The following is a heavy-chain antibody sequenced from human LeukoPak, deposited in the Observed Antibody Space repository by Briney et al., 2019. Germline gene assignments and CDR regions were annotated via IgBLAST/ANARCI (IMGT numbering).Heavy chain of an antibody. Sequence: GGSLRLSCAASGFTFSSYAMHWVRQAPGKGLEWVAVISYDGSNKYYADSVKGRFTISRDNSKNTLYLQMNSLRAEDTAVYYCAKEGSIAVRTFDYWGQGTLVTVSS. D-gene: IGHD6-6*01. J-gene: IGHJ4*02. CDR1: GFTFSSYA. CDR2: ISYDGSNK. CDR3: AKEGSIAVRTFDY. V-gene: IGHV3-30-3*01.